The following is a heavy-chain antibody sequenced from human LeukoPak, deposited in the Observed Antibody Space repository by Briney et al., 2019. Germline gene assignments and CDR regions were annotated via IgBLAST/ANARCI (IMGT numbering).Heavy chain of an antibody. CDR1: GFNFSRNS. V-gene: IGHV3-21*01. CDR2: ISSSSSYK. CDR3: AREMGGTGAFDI. Sequence: TGGSLRLSCAASGFNFSRNSMNWVRQAPGKGLEWVSSISSSSSYKYYGDSVRGRFTISRDNAKNSLYLQMNSLRAEDTAVYYCAREMGGTGAFDIWGQGTMVTVSS. D-gene: IGHD1-1*01. J-gene: IGHJ3*02.